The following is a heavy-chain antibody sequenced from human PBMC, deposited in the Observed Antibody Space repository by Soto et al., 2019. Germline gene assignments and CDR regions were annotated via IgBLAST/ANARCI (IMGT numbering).Heavy chain of an antibody. D-gene: IGHD3-22*01. CDR2: MSYDGSNT. CDR3: AKDYDSGGYSNY. V-gene: IGHV3-30-3*01. Sequence: QVQLVESGGGVVQPGRSLRLSCAASGFIFSSYAMHWVRQAPGKGLEWVAVMSYDGSNTYHADSVKGRFTISRDNSMNTLYLQMNSLRAEDTAVYYCAKDYDSGGYSNYWGQGTLVTVSS. J-gene: IGHJ4*02. CDR1: GFIFSSYA.